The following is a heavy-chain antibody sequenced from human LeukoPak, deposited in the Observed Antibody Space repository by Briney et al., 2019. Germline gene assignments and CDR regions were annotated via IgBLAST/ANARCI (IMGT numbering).Heavy chain of an antibody. Sequence: PSETLSLTCTVSGGSISSSSYYWGWICQPPGKGLEWIGSIYYSGSTYYNPSLKSRVTISVDTSKNQFSLKLSSVTAADTAVYYCARFPPVGATKDYWGQGTLVTVSS. CDR2: IYYSGST. CDR3: ARFPPVGATKDY. CDR1: GGSISSSSYY. J-gene: IGHJ4*02. V-gene: IGHV4-39*07. D-gene: IGHD1-26*01.